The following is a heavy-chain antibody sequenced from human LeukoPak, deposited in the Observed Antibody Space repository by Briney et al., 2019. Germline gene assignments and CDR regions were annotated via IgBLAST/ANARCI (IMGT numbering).Heavy chain of an antibody. CDR3: AREDPQTTVPEGMDI. J-gene: IGHJ6*02. V-gene: IGHV4-59*01. Sequence: SETLSLTCTVSGGSISYYYWSWIRQSPGKGLEWIGYIYYSGTTNYNPSLKSRVTISVDTSKNQFSLQLRSVTAADTAVYYCAREDPQTTVPEGMDIWGQGTTVTVSS. CDR2: IYYSGTT. CDR1: GGSISYYY. D-gene: IGHD4-17*01.